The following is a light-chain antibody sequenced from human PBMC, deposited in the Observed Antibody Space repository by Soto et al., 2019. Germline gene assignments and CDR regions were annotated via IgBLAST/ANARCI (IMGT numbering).Light chain of an antibody. V-gene: IGLV1-51*01. J-gene: IGLJ1*01. CDR3: GSWDSSLSAYV. CDR1: SSNIGGNS. CDR2: DDN. Sequence: VLTQPPSVSAAPGQKATISCSGSSSNIGGNSVSWYQQLPGTAPKLLIYDDNKRPSGIPDRFSGSKSGTSATLGITGFQTGDEADYYCGSWDSSLSAYVFGTGTKVTVL.